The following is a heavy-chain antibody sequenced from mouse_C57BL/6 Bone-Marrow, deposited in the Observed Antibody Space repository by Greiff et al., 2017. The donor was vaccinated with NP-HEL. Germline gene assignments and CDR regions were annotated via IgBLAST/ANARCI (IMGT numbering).Heavy chain of an antibody. Sequence: EVQLVESGGDLVKPGGSLKLSCAASGFTFSSYGMSWVRQTPDKRLEWVATISSGGSYTYYPDSVKGRFTISRDNAKNTLYLQMSSLKSEDTAMYYCARLGPGNYWGQGTTLTVSS. J-gene: IGHJ2*01. V-gene: IGHV5-6*01. D-gene: IGHD4-1*01. CDR3: ARLGPGNY. CDR2: ISSGGSYT. CDR1: GFTFSSYG.